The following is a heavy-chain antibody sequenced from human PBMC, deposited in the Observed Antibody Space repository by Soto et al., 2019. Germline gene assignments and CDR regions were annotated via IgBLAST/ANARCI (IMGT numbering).Heavy chain of an antibody. J-gene: IGHJ3*02. V-gene: IGHV3-13*01. D-gene: IGHD3-22*01. CDR2: IGTAGDT. Sequence: GGSLRLSCAASGFTFSSYDMHWVRQATGKGLEWVSAIGTAGDTYYPGSVKGRFTISRENAKNSLYLQMNSPRAEDTAVYYCARGAQYYYDSSGYSPTDAFDIWGQGTMVTVSS. CDR1: GFTFSSYD. CDR3: ARGAQYYYDSSGYSPTDAFDI.